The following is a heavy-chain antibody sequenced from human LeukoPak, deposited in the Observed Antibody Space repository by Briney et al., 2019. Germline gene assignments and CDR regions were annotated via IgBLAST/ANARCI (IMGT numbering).Heavy chain of an antibody. V-gene: IGHV3-23*01. Sequence: GGSLRLSCAASGFTFSSYAMNWVRQAPGKGLEWVSSISGSGGITYYADSVKGRFTVSRDNSKNTLYLQMNSLRADDTAVYYCAREILRDGSYLIEDWGQGILVTVSS. CDR1: GFTFSSYA. J-gene: IGHJ4*02. CDR3: AREILRDGSYLIED. CDR2: ISGSGGIT. D-gene: IGHD1-26*01.